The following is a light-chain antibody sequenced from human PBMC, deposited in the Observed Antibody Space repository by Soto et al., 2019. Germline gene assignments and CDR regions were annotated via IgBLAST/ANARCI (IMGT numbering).Light chain of an antibody. CDR3: QPSHSTTLT. J-gene: IGKJ1*01. CDR1: QSIGDY. CDR2: DAS. Sequence: DIQMAQSPSSLSASLGDSVSITCRASQSIGDYLNWYQVKPGKAHTLLISDASSLQPGVPPQFCGSGSGTDYTLTISNLQPEKFATYYCQPSHSTTLTFGPRTKAEI. V-gene: IGKV1-39*01.